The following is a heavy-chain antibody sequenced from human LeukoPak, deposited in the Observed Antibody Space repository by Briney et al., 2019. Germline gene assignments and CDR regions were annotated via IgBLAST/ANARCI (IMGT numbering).Heavy chain of an antibody. J-gene: IGHJ3*02. Sequence: GGSLRLSCAASGFTFSDYYMSWIRQAPGKGLEWVSYISSSGSTIYYAGSVRGRFTISRDNAKNSLYLQMNSLRAEDTALYYCAREGLRTERSDTDAFDIWGQGTMVTVSS. CDR2: ISSSGSTI. CDR3: AREGLRTERSDTDAFDI. V-gene: IGHV3-11*04. CDR1: GFTFSDYY. D-gene: IGHD3-3*01.